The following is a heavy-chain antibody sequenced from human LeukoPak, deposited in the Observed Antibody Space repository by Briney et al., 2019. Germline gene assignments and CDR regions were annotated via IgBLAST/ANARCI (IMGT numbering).Heavy chain of an antibody. CDR3: ARGGLGNWNYKDDAFDI. Sequence: PGGSLRLSCAASGFTFDDYGMSWVRQAPGKGLEWVSGINWNGGSTGYADSVKGRFTISRDNAKNSLYLQMNSLRAEDTDLYHCARGGLGNWNYKDDAFDIWGQGTMVTVSS. V-gene: IGHV3-20*01. D-gene: IGHD1-7*01. CDR1: GFTFDDYG. CDR2: INWNGGST. J-gene: IGHJ3*02.